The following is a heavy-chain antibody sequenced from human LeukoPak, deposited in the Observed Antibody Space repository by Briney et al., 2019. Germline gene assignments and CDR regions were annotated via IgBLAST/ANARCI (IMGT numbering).Heavy chain of an antibody. V-gene: IGHV3-30-3*01. CDR1: GFTFSSYA. D-gene: IGHD5-12*01. Sequence: GGSLRLSCAASGFTFSSYAMHWVRQAPGKGLEWVAVISYDGSNKYYADSAKGRFTISRDNSKNTLYLQMNSLRAEDTAVYYCARDLGNGYDPFDYWGQGTLVTVSS. CDR2: ISYDGSNK. J-gene: IGHJ4*02. CDR3: ARDLGNGYDPFDY.